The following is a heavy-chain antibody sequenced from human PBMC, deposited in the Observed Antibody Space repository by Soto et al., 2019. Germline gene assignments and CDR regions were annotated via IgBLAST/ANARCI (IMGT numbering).Heavy chain of an antibody. J-gene: IGHJ3*02. CDR3: ASDESSSYDSSGPSDAFDI. D-gene: IGHD3-22*01. CDR1: GYTFTTYW. CDR2: ISAYNGNT. Sequence: AAVKVSCKASGYTFTTYWISWVREAPGQGLGWMGWISAYNGNTNYAQKLQGRVTMTTDTSTSTAYMELRSPRSDDTAVYYCASDESSSYDSSGPSDAFDIWGQGTMVTVSS. V-gene: IGHV1-18*01.